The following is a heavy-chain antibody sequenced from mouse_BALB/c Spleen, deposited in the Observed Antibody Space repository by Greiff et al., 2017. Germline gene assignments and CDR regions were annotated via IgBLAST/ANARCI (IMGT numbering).Heavy chain of an antibody. Sequence: QVQLKESGAELAKPGASVKMSCKASGYTFTSYWMHWVKQRPGQGLEWIGYINPSTGYTEYNQKFKDKATLTADKSSSTAYMQLSSLTSEDSAVYYCARSGPYYAMDYWGQGTSVTVSS. D-gene: IGHD3-2*02. CDR2: INPSTGYT. CDR3: ARSGPYYAMDY. J-gene: IGHJ4*01. V-gene: IGHV1-7*01. CDR1: GYTFTSYW.